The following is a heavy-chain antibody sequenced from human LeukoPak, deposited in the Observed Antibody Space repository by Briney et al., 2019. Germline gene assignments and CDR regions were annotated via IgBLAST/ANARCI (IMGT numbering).Heavy chain of an antibody. CDR2: ISSSSSYI. D-gene: IGHD6-19*01. CDR1: GFTFSSYI. Sequence: GGSLRLSCAASGFTFSSYIMNWVRQAPGKGLEWVSSISSSSSYIYYADSVKGRFTISRDNAKNSLYLQMNSLRAEDTAVYYCASRTYSSGWGWEYWGQGTLVTVSS. V-gene: IGHV3-21*01. J-gene: IGHJ4*02. CDR3: ASRTYSSGWGWEY.